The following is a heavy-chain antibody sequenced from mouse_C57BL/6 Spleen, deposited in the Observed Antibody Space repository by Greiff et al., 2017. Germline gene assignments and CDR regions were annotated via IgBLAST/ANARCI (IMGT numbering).Heavy chain of an antibody. CDR3: ARNGNYVYFDV. D-gene: IGHD2-1*01. J-gene: IGHJ1*03. CDR1: GYTFTSSG. CDR2: IYPRSGNT. Sequence: QVQLQQSGAELARPGASVKLSCKASGYTFTSSGISWVKQRTGQGLEWIGEIYPRSGNTYYNEKFKGKATLTADKSSSTAYMELRSLTSEDSAVYFCARNGNYVYFDVWGTGTTVTVSS. V-gene: IGHV1-81*01.